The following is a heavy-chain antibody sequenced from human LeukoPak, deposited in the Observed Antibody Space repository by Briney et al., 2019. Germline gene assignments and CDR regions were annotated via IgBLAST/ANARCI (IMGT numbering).Heavy chain of an antibody. V-gene: IGHV3-30*04. CDR3: ARARIATAGWFDP. CDR1: GFTFSSYA. CDR2: ISYDGSNK. Sequence: GGSLRLSCAASGFTFSSYAMHWVRQAPGKGLEWVAVISYDGSNKYYADSVKGRFTISRDNSKNTLYLQMNSLRAEDTAVYYCARARIATAGWFDPWGQGTPVTVSS. J-gene: IGHJ5*02. D-gene: IGHD6-13*01.